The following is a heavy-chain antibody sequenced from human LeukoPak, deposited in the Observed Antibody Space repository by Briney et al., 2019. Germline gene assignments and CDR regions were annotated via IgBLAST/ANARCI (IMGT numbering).Heavy chain of an antibody. CDR1: GFTFSSYG. CDR2: IRYDGSNK. D-gene: IGHD3-10*01. Sequence: TGGSLRLSCAASGFTFSSYGMHWVRQAPGKGLEWVAFIRYDGSNKYYADSVKGRFTISRDNSKNTLYLQMNSLRAEDTAVYYCAKAQGTDYYGSGTRVWGQGTLVIVSS. CDR3: AKAQGTDYYGSGTRV. J-gene: IGHJ4*02. V-gene: IGHV3-30*02.